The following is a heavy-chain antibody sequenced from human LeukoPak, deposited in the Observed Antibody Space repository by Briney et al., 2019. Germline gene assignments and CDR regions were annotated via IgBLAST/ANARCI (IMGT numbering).Heavy chain of an antibody. CDR2: ISGSGGST. CDR3: AKDSFTGTVDY. D-gene: IGHD1-7*01. CDR1: GGSFSGYY. V-gene: IGHV3-23*01. J-gene: IGHJ4*02. Sequence: ETLSLTCAVYGGSFSGYYWSWIRQPPGKGLEWVSAISGSGGSTYYADSVKGRFTISRDNSKNTLYLQMNSLRAEDTAVYYCAKDSFTGTVDYWGQGTLVTVSS.